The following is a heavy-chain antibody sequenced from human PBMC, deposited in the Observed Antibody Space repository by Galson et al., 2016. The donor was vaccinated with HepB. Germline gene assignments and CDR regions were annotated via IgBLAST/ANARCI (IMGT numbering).Heavy chain of an antibody. D-gene: IGHD3-22*01. J-gene: IGHJ4*02. Sequence: SLRLSCAASGFTFSTYGMHWVRQAPGKGLEWVAVIWYDGSDNNYADSVKGRFTISRDNFKNTLFLQMNSLRAEDTAVYYCARSADDYDSSGYYLDYWGQGTLVAVSS. CDR2: IWYDGSDN. V-gene: IGHV3-33*01. CDR1: GFTFSTYG. CDR3: ARSADDYDSSGYYLDY.